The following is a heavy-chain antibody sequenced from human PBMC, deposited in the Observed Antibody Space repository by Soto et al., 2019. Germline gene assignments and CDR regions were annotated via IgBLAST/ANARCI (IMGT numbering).Heavy chain of an antibody. CDR3: ARDLPPVDY. CDR1: GYTFSSYF. V-gene: IGHV1-18*01. CDR2: ISAYNGNT. J-gene: IGHJ4*02. Sequence: QVQLVQSGAEVKKPGASVKVSCKASGYTFSSYFISWVRQAPGQGLEWMGWISAYNGNTNYAQNLQGRVTMTTDTSTSTDYMELRSLRSDDPAVYYCARDLPPVDYWGQGTLVTVSS.